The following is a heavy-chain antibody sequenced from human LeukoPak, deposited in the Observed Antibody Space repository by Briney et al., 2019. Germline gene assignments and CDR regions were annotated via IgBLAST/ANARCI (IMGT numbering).Heavy chain of an antibody. Sequence: GSLRLSCAASGFTVSSNYMSWVRQAPGKGLEWVSVIYSGGNTYYADSVKGRFTISRDNSKNTLYLQMNSLRAEDTAMYYCAREQYGSGSPFDPWGQGTLVTVSS. D-gene: IGHD3-10*01. V-gene: IGHV3-53*01. CDR3: AREQYGSGSPFDP. CDR2: IYSGGNT. J-gene: IGHJ5*02. CDR1: GFTVSSNY.